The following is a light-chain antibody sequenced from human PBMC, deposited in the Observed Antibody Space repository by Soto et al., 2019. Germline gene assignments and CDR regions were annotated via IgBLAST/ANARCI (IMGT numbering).Light chain of an antibody. CDR2: GAS. V-gene: IGKV3-15*01. CDR1: QSVSNS. CDR3: QQHNNWPYT. Sequence: EVVMTQSPDTLSVSPGESATLSCRASQSVSNSLAWSQQKPGQAPRLLIYGASTRAPGIPARFSGSGSGTDFTLTISSLQSEDSALYYCQQHNNWPYTFGQGTKLEIK. J-gene: IGKJ2*01.